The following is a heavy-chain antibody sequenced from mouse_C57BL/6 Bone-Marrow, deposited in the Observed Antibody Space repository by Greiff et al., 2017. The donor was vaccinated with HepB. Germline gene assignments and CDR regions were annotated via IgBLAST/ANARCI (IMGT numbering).Heavy chain of an antibody. D-gene: IGHD3-2*02. J-gene: IGHJ3*01. Sequence: EVQGVESGGGLVKPGGSLKLSCAASGFTFSDYGMHWVRQAPEKGLEWVAYISSGSSTIYYADTVKGRITISRDNAKTTLFLQMTSLRSEDTAMYYCARQGQLRLRSFAYWGKGTLVTVSA. CDR1: GFTFSDYG. CDR3: ARQGQLRLRSFAY. CDR2: ISSGSSTI. V-gene: IGHV5-17*01.